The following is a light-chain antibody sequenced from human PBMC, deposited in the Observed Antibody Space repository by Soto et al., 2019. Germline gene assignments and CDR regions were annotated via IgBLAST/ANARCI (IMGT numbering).Light chain of an antibody. CDR1: QTVSFF. J-gene: IGKJ1*01. Sequence: DVRLTQSPSSLSASVGDRVTITCRANQTVSFFLNWYQQRPGRAPKLLIYGASNLLSGVPSRFSGSRSGKEFTLVISSLQVDDFATYYCQEALTEPWTFGQGTKVEIK. CDR2: GAS. V-gene: IGKV1-39*01. CDR3: QEALTEPWT.